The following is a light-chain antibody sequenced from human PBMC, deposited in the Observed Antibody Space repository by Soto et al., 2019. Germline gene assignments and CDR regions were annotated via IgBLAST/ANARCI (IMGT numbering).Light chain of an antibody. V-gene: IGLV2-14*01. CDR2: EVS. J-gene: IGLJ3*02. CDR3: FSYTTSSTLV. Sequence: QSALTQPASGAGSPGQSITLSCTGTSSDVGGYNYVSWYQQHPAKAPKLMIYEVSNRPSGVSHRFSGSKSGNTASLTISGLQAEDEADYYCFSYTTSSTLVFGGGTKLTVL. CDR1: SSDVGGYNY.